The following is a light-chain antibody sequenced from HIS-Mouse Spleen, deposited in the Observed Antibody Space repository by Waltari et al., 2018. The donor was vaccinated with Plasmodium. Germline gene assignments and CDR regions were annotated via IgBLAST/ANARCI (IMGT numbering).Light chain of an antibody. CDR1: ALPQNY. CDR3: YSTDSSGNHRV. CDR2: EDS. J-gene: IGLJ3*02. V-gene: IGLV3-10*01. Sequence: SYELTQPPSVSVSPGQTARITCPGDALPQNYAYWYQQNSGQAPVLVIYEDSKRPSGIPGRFSGSSSGTMATLTISGAQVEDEADYYCYSTDSSGNHRVFGGGTKLTVL.